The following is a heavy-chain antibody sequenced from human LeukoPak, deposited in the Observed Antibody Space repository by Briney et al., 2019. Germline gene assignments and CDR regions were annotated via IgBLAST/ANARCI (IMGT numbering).Heavy chain of an antibody. CDR1: DTSFSNHY. CDR3: ARESSIFQVVARSYMDV. CDR2: TRNKIESYKT. D-gene: IGHD3-3*01. J-gene: IGHJ6*03. V-gene: IGHV3-72*01. Sequence: GSPLRLPGRALDTSFSNHYSNGFGQTPGKGLKGVGPTRNKIESYKTEYAAYVQGRFTISTDDSKKSLFLHMHNLKTEDTAVYYWARESSIFQVVARSYMDVWGKGTMVTVSS.